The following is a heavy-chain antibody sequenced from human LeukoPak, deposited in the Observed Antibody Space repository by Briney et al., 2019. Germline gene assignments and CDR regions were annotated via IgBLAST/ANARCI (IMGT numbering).Heavy chain of an antibody. CDR1: GGSISSYY. J-gene: IGHJ4*02. Sequence: SETLSLTCTVSGGSISSYYWSWIRQPPGKGLEWIGYIYYSGSTNYNPSLKSRVTISVDTSKNQFSLKLGSVTAADTAVYYCARGPWELLLPFDYWGQGTLVTVSS. CDR2: IYYSGST. D-gene: IGHD1-26*01. V-gene: IGHV4-59*01. CDR3: ARGPWELLLPFDY.